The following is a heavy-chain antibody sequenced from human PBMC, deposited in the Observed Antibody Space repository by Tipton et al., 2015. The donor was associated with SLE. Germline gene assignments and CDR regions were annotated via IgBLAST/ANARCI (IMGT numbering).Heavy chain of an antibody. CDR2: INWNGGST. CDR1: GFTFDDYA. J-gene: IGHJ6*02. V-gene: IGHV3-20*04. CDR3: ARFLRGAGAYYYYAMDV. Sequence: LRLSCAVSGFTFDDYAMSWVRQVPGKGLEWVSGINWNGGSTDYGDSVKGRVTISRDNAKNSLYLQINTLSAEDTAVYYCARFLRGAGAYYYYAMDVWGQGP. D-gene: IGHD3-10*01.